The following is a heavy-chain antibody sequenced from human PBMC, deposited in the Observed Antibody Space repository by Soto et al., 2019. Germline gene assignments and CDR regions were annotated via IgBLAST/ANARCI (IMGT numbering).Heavy chain of an antibody. CDR3: ARGGYYYDSIGPGNAFDI. Sequence: ASVKFSCKASGYTFTSYYMHWLRQAPGQGLEWMGIINPSGGSTSYAQKFQGRVTMTRDTSTSTVYMELSSLRSEDTAVYYCARGGYYYDSIGPGNAFDIWGQGTMVTVSS. CDR2: INPSGGST. CDR1: GYTFTSYY. J-gene: IGHJ3*02. D-gene: IGHD3-22*01. V-gene: IGHV1-46*01.